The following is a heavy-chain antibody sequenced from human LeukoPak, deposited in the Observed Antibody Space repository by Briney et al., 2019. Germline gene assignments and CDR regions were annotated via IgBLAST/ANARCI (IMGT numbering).Heavy chain of an antibody. D-gene: IGHD3-10*01. Sequence: SETLSLTCSVSGGSISSSYNWGWIRQPPGKGLEWIGSIYYSGSTYYNPPLKSRVTISVDTSKNQFSLKLTSVTAADTAVYYCARLGSLPLLWFGESLLGGEGSLVTVSS. V-gene: IGHV4-39*01. CDR3: ARLGSLPLLWFGESLL. CDR1: GGSISSSYN. J-gene: IGHJ4*02. CDR2: IYYSGST.